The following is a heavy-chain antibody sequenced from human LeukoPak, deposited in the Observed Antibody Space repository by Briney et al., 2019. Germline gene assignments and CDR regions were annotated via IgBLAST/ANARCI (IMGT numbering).Heavy chain of an antibody. CDR3: ARGEDVVVPAAKQPLDV. CDR1: GGSFSGYN. CDR2: INHSGST. V-gene: IGHV4-34*01. Sequence: PSETLSLTCAVYGGSFSGYNWSWIRQPPGERLQWIGEINHSGSTNYNPSLKSRVTISVDTSKNQFSLKLSSVTAADTAVYYCARGEDVVVPAAKQPLDVWGKGTTVTVSS. J-gene: IGHJ6*04. D-gene: IGHD2-2*01.